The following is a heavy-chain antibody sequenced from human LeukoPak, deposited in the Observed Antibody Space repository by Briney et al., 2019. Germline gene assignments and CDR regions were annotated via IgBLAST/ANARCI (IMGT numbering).Heavy chain of an antibody. CDR1: GFTFSSYS. D-gene: IGHD2-2*01. CDR2: ISSSSSYI. Sequence: GGSLRLSCAASGFTFSSYSMNWVRQAPGKGLEWVSSISSSSSYIYYADSVKGRFTISRDNAKNSLYLQMNSLRAEDTAVYYCARDRGCCSSTSCHYYYYYMDVWGKGTTVTVSS. V-gene: IGHV3-21*01. CDR3: ARDRGCCSSTSCHYYYYYMDV. J-gene: IGHJ6*03.